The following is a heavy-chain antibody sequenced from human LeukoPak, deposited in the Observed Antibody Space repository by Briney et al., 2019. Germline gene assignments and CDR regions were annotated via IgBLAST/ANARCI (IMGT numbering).Heavy chain of an antibody. D-gene: IGHD3-22*01. CDR2: IYHSGST. V-gene: IGHV4-4*02. J-gene: IGHJ4*02. CDR3: ARCYYDSSGPLYYFDY. CDR1: GGSISSSNW. Sequence: SGTLSLTCAVSGGSISSSNWWSWVRQPPGKGLEWIGEIYHSGSTNYNPSLKSRVTISVDKSKNQFSLKLSSVTAADTAVYYCARCYYDSSGPLYYFDYWGQGTLVTDSS.